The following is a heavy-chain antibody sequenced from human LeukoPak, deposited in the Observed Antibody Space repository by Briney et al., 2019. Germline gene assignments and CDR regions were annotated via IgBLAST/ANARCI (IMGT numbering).Heavy chain of an antibody. J-gene: IGHJ5*02. CDR2: INHSGST. Sequence: SETLSLTCAVYGGSFSGYYWSWIRQPPGKGLEWIGEINHSGSTNYNPSLKSRVTISVDTSKNQFSLKLSSVTAADTAVYYCARGGYGYSGSWYSGWFDPWGQGTLVTVSS. CDR3: ARGGYGYSGSWYSGWFDP. D-gene: IGHD6-13*01. V-gene: IGHV4-34*01. CDR1: GGSFSGYY.